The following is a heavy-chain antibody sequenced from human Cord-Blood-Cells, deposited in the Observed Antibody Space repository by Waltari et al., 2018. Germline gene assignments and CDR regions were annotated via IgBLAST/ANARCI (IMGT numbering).Heavy chain of an antibody. CDR3: ARGGGVQLGISPYWYFDL. CDR1: GGPISSYY. CDR2: IYTSGST. D-gene: IGHD7-27*01. J-gene: IGHJ2*01. V-gene: IGHV4-4*07. Sequence: QVQLQESGPGLVKPSETLSLTCTVSGGPISSYYWSWIRQPAGKGLEWIGRIYTSGSTNYNPALKSRVTMSVDTSKNQFSLKLSSVTAADTAVYYCARGGGVQLGISPYWYFDLWGRGTLVTVSS.